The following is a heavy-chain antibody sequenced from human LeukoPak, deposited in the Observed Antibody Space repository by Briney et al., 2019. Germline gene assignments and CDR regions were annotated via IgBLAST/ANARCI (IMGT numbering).Heavy chain of an antibody. CDR1: GYSISSGYY. CDR2: IYHSGST. D-gene: IGHD3-22*01. CDR3: ARHWYYYDSSGYSGAFDI. J-gene: IGHJ3*02. Sequence: SETLSLTCTVSGYSISSGYYWGWIRQPPGKGLEWIGSIYHSGSTYYNPSLKSRVTISVDTSKNQFSLKLSSVTAADTAVYYCARHWYYYDSSGYSGAFDIWGQGTMVTVSS. V-gene: IGHV4-38-2*02.